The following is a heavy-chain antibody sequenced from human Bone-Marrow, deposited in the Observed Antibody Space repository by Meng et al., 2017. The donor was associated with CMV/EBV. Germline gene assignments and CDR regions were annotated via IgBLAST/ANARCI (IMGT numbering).Heavy chain of an antibody. Sequence: GESLKISCAASGFTFSNYEMNWVRQAPGKGLQWVSYITSGGNIYYADSVKGRFTISRDNAKNSLYLQMNSLRAEDTAVYYCATVGSGSYLAYWGQGTLVTVS. D-gene: IGHD1-26*01. CDR2: ITSGGNI. CDR1: GFTFSNYE. CDR3: ATVGSGSYLAY. J-gene: IGHJ4*02. V-gene: IGHV3-48*03.